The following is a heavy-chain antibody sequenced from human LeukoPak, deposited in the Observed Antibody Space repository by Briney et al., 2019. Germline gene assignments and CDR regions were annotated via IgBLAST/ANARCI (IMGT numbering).Heavy chain of an antibody. CDR3: AREGRCSGGSCYRYYFDY. D-gene: IGHD2-15*01. J-gene: IGHJ4*02. CDR1: GFTFSSYS. Sequence: PGGSLRLSCAASGFTFSSYSMNWVRQAPGKGLEWVSSISSSSSYIYYADSVKGRFTISRDNAKNSLYLQMNSLRAEDTAVYYCAREGRCSGGSCYRYYFDYWGQGTLVTVFS. CDR2: ISSSSSYI. V-gene: IGHV3-21*01.